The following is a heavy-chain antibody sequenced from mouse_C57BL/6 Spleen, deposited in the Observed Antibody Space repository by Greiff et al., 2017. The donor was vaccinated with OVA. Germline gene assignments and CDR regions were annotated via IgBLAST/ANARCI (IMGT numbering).Heavy chain of an antibody. CDR3: TRESNYYGSSSFAY. V-gene: IGHV5-9-1*02. D-gene: IGHD1-1*01. J-gene: IGHJ3*01. Sequence: EVKLVESGEGLVKPGGSLKLSCAASGFTFSSYAMSWVRQTPEKRLEWVAYISSGGDYIYYADTVKGRFTISRDNSRNTLYLQMSSLKSEDTAMYYCTRESNYYGSSSFAYWGQGTLVTVSA. CDR2: ISSGGDYI. CDR1: GFTFSSYA.